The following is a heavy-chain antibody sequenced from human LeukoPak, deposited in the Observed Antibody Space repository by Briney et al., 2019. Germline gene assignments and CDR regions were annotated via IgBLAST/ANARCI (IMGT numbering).Heavy chain of an antibody. CDR3: ARDGLELGFDY. V-gene: IGHV3-33*01. Sequence: PGGSLRLSCAASGFTFSSYGMHWVRQAPGKGLEWVAVIWYDGTNKYYADSVKGRFTISRDNSKNTLYLQTNSLRAEDTAVYYCARDGLELGFDYWGQGTLVTVSS. J-gene: IGHJ4*02. D-gene: IGHD6-13*01. CDR2: IWYDGTNK. CDR1: GFTFSSYG.